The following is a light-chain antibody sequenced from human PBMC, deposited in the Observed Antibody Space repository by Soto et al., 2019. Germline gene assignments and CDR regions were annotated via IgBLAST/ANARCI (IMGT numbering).Light chain of an antibody. Sequence: QSVLTQPPSVSAAPGQKVTISCSGSGSNIGNNYVSWYQQFPGTAPKLLIYDNNKRPSGIPDRFSGSKSGTSATLGITGLQTGDEADYYCGTWDSSLSAGVFGGGTKLTVL. V-gene: IGLV1-51*01. J-gene: IGLJ2*01. CDR2: DNN. CDR3: GTWDSSLSAGV. CDR1: GSNIGNNY.